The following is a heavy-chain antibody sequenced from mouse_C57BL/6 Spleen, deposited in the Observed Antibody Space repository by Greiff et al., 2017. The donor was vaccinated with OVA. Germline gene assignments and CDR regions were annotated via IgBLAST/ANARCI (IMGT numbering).Heavy chain of an antibody. CDR2: IWSGGST. CDR3: ARRSFYDYDASGYAMDY. Sequence: VKLQQSGPGLVQPSQSLSITCTVSGFSLTSYGVHWVRQSPGKGLEWLGVIWSGGSTDYNAAFISRLSISKDNSKSQVFFKMNSLQADDTAIYYCARRSFYDYDASGYAMDYWGQGTSVTVAS. D-gene: IGHD2-4*01. V-gene: IGHV2-2*01. CDR1: GFSLTSYG. J-gene: IGHJ4*01.